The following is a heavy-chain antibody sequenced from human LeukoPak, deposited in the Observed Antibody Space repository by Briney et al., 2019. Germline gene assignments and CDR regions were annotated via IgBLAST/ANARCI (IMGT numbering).Heavy chain of an antibody. CDR1: GYTFTSYG. D-gene: IGHD3-10*02. J-gene: IGHJ4*02. V-gene: IGHV1-18*01. CDR2: ISAYNGNT. CDR3: ARDLRGVRPLYYFDY. Sequence: ASVKVSCKASGYTFTSYGISWVRQAPGQGLEWMGWISAYNGNTNYAQKLQGRVTITRDTSASTVYMELSSLRSEDTAVYYCARDLRGVRPLYYFDYWGQGTLVTVSS.